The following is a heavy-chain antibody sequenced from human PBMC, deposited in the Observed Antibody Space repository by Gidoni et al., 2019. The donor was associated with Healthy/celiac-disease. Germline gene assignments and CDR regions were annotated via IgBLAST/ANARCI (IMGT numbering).Heavy chain of an antibody. V-gene: IGHV1-46*01. Sequence: QLQLVQSGAEVKKPGASVKVSCTASGYTFTRYYMHWVRQAPGQGLEWMGIINPSGGRTSYAQKFKGRVTMTRDTSTSTVYMELSSLRAEDTAVYYCARDLVWIAAAGTGGFDYWGQGTLVTVSS. CDR3: ARDLVWIAAAGTGGFDY. D-gene: IGHD6-13*01. J-gene: IGHJ4*02. CDR1: GYTFTRYY. CDR2: INPSGGRT.